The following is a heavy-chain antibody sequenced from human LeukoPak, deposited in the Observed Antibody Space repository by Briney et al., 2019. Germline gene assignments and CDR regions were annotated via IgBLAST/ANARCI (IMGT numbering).Heavy chain of an antibody. CDR3: TRGGARYLDS. Sequence: PGGSLRLSCVASGFIFTSYTLSWVRQAPGKGLEWVAKMKEDGSEIYYGVSVKGRFTMCRDNAKNSLCLQMSSLTVEDTAGYYCTRGGARYLDSWGQGTLVTVSS. CDR2: MKEDGSEI. D-gene: IGHD3-9*01. CDR1: GFIFTSYT. J-gene: IGHJ1*01. V-gene: IGHV3-7*01.